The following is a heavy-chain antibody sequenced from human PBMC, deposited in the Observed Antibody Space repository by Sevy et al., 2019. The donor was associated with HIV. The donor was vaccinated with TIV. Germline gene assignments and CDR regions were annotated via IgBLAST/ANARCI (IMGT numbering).Heavy chain of an antibody. D-gene: IGHD3-10*01. Sequence: GGSLRLSCAASGFTFSDYYMSWIRQAPGKGLEWVSYISSRGSTIYYADSVKGRFTISRDNAKNSLYLQMNSLRAEDTAVYYCARRAVRKQNAFDIWGQGTMVTVSS. CDR1: GFTFSDYY. V-gene: IGHV3-11*01. CDR3: ARRAVRKQNAFDI. CDR2: ISSRGSTI. J-gene: IGHJ3*02.